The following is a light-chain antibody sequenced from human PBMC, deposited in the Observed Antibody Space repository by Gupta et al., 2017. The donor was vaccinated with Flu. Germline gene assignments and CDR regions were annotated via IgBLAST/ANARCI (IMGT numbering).Light chain of an antibody. J-gene: IGKJ2*01. CDR3: QQYANLPYT. Sequence: DTQMTQSPSSLSASVGDRVTITCQASQDIIKYLNWYHQKPGKAPKFLIYDASNLETGVPSRVSGSGSGTDFRLTISSLQPEDIGTYFCQQYANLPYTFGQGTKLEIK. CDR2: DAS. CDR1: QDIIKY. V-gene: IGKV1-33*01.